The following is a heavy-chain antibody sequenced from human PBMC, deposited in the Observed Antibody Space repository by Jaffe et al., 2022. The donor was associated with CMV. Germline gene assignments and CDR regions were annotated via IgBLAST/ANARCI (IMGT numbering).Heavy chain of an antibody. CDR3: ARRGRSMVRGVNYYYMDV. CDR2: IYPGDSDT. Sequence: EVQLVQSGAEVKKPGESLKISCKGSGYSFTSYWIGWVRQMPGKGLEWMGIIYPGDSDTRYSPSFQGQVTISADKSISTAYLQWSSLKASDTAMYYCARRGRSMVRGVNYYYMDVWGKGTTVTVSS. V-gene: IGHV5-51*01. D-gene: IGHD3-10*01. J-gene: IGHJ6*03. CDR1: GYSFTSYW.